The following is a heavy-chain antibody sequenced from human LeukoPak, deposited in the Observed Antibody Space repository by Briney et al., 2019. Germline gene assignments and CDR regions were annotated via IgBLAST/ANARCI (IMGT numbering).Heavy chain of an antibody. V-gene: IGHV3-30*04. J-gene: IGHJ4*02. CDR2: ISFDGSNK. CDR3: ARAALSSDWKAGVNY. D-gene: IGHD6-19*01. Sequence: PGRSLRLSCAASGFTFSTYAMHWVRLPPGKGLEWVALISFDGSNKYYADSVKGRFTISRDSSKSTLYLQMNSLRAEDTAVYYCARAALSSDWKAGVNYWGQGTLVTVSS. CDR1: GFTFSTYA.